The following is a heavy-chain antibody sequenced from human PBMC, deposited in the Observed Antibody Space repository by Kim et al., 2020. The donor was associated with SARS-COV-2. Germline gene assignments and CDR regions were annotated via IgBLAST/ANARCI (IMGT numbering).Heavy chain of an antibody. J-gene: IGHJ5*02. Sequence: GGSLRLSCAASGFTFSSYEMNWVRQAPGKGLEWVSYISSSGSTIYYADSVKGRFTISRDNAKNSLYLQMNSLRAEDTAVYYCAREELARLRLLWFGELLGNWFDPWGQGTLVTVSS. V-gene: IGHV3-48*03. D-gene: IGHD3-10*01. CDR2: ISSSGSTI. CDR3: AREELARLRLLWFGELLGNWFDP. CDR1: GFTFSSYE.